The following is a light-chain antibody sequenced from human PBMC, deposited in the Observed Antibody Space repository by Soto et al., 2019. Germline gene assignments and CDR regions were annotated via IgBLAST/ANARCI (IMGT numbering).Light chain of an antibody. CDR1: QAISIY. J-gene: IGKJ1*01. Sequence: DIQMTQSPSSLSTSVGDRVTITCRASQAISIYLAWYQQKPGKVHKLLIYAASTLQSGVPTRFSGSGSGTDFTLTISSLQPEDVATYYCQKYSGAPPTFGQGTKVEIK. CDR3: QKYSGAPPT. CDR2: AAS. V-gene: IGKV1-27*01.